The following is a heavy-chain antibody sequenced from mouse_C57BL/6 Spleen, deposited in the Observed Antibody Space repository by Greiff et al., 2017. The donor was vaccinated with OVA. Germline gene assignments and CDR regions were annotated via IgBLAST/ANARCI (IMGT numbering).Heavy chain of an antibody. V-gene: IGHV1-18*01. J-gene: IGHJ2*01. CDR2: INPNNGGT. D-gene: IGHD2-12*01. CDR1: GYTFTDYN. Sequence: EVQLQQSGPELVKPGASVKIPCKASGYTFTDYNMDWVKQSHGKSLEWIGDINPNNGGTIYNQKFKGKATLTVDKSSSTAYMELRSLTSEDTAVYYCARFLRREYSFDYWGQGTTLTVSS. CDR3: ARFLRREYSFDY.